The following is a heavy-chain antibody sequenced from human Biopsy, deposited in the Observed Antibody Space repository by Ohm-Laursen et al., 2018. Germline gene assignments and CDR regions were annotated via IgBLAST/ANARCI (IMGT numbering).Heavy chain of an antibody. CDR3: ARDRWPHVTLLGLVVFDF. CDR1: GYTFTNYG. V-gene: IGHV1-18*01. CDR2: VRSLNGDT. Sequence: ASVKVSCKASGYTFTNYGISWVRRGPRQGLGWSGLVRSLNGDTDYAQKLQGRVTLTTDTSTSTAYMDLRSLRSDDTAVYYYARDRWPHVTLLGLVVFDFWGQGTLVIVSS. D-gene: IGHD3-3*01. J-gene: IGHJ4*02.